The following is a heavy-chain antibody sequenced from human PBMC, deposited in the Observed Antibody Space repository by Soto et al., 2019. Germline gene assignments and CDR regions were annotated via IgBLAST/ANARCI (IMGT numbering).Heavy chain of an antibody. V-gene: IGHV4-4*07. CDR2: IYTSGST. D-gene: IGHD2-2*01. CDR1: GGSISSYY. Sequence: QVQLQESGPGLVKPSETLSLTCTVSGGSISSYYWSWIRQPAGKGLEWIGRIYTSGSTKYNPSLKSRVTMSVDTSKNQFSLKLSSVTAADTAVYYCARVSCSSTSCYGYYYYGMDVWGQGTTVTVSS. J-gene: IGHJ6*02. CDR3: ARVSCSSTSCYGYYYYGMDV.